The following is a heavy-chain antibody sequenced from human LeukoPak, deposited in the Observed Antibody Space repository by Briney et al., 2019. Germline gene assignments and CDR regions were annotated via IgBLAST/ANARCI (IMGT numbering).Heavy chain of an antibody. D-gene: IGHD3-10*01. V-gene: IGHV3-74*01. CDR1: GFTFGTYW. J-gene: IGHJ4*02. Sequence: GGSLRLSCGASGFTFGTYWMHWVRQAPGKGLVWVSGINSDGGTTTYADSVKGRFTISRDNARNTLYLQMNNLRAEDTAIYYCATDSYVSGSYYRLFYWGQGTLVTVSS. CDR3: ATDSYVSGSYYRLFY. CDR2: INSDGGTT.